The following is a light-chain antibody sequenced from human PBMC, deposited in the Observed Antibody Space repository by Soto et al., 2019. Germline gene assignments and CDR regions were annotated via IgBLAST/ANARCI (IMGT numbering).Light chain of an antibody. J-gene: IGLJ1*01. V-gene: IGLV1-47*01. CDR1: SSNIGSNY. CDR3: AACDDSLSGRGV. Sequence: QSVLTQPPSASGTPGQRVTISCSGSSSNIGSNYVYWYQQLPGTAPKLLIYRNNQRPSGVPDRFSGSKSGTSASLAISGLRSEDEADYYCAACDDSLSGRGVFLTVTKVTVL. CDR2: RNN.